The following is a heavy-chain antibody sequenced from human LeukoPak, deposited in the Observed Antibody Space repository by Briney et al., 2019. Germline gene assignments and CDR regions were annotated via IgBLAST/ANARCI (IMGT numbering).Heavy chain of an antibody. V-gene: IGHV3-48*02. CDR1: GFTFRSYS. CDR2: ISSGSSTI. CDR3: ARDFSSLYDR. D-gene: IGHD3-22*01. J-gene: IGHJ3*01. Sequence: PGGSLRLSCVASGFTFRSYSMTWVRQAPGKGLEWVSYISSGSSTIYYADSVKGRFTISRDNAKNSLHLQMNSLRDEDTAVYYCARDFSSLYDRWGQGTMVTVSS.